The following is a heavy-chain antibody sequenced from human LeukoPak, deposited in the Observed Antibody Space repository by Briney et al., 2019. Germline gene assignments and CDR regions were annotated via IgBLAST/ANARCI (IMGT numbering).Heavy chain of an antibody. J-gene: IGHJ4*02. CDR1: GFTSSSYW. V-gene: IGHV3-7*04. Sequence: GESLRLSCAVYGFTSSSYWMSWVRQAPGKGLEWVANIEQDGSEKYSVDSVKGRFTISRDNAKNSLYLQMNSLRAEDTAVYYCVRVYGAYANALDYWGQGTLVTVSS. D-gene: IGHD4/OR15-4a*01. CDR3: VRVYGAYANALDY. CDR2: IEQDGSEK.